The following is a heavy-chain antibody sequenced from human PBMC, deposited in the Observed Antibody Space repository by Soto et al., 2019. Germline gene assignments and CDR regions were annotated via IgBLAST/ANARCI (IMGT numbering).Heavy chain of an antibody. CDR2: IYYSGST. D-gene: IGHD3-22*01. Sequence: SETLSLTCTVSGGSISSYYWSWIRQPPGKGLELIGYIYYSGSTNYNPSLKSRVTISVDTSKNQFSLKLSSVTAADTAVYYCARHHQYDSSGYSTWGKGTLVTAPQ. CDR3: ARHHQYDSSGYST. CDR1: GGSISSYY. V-gene: IGHV4-59*01. J-gene: IGHJ5*02.